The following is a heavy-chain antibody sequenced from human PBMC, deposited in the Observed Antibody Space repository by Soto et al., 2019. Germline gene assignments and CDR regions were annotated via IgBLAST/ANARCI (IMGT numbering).Heavy chain of an antibody. D-gene: IGHD4-17*01. Sequence: QVQLQGSGPGLVKPSETLSLTCTVSGGSISSYYWSWIRQPPGKGLEWIGYIYYSGSTNYNPSLKSRVTISVDTSKNQFSLKLSSVTAADTAVYYCAKLGDPNYFDYWGQGTLVTVSS. CDR1: GGSISSYY. CDR2: IYYSGST. J-gene: IGHJ4*02. V-gene: IGHV4-59*08. CDR3: AKLGDPNYFDY.